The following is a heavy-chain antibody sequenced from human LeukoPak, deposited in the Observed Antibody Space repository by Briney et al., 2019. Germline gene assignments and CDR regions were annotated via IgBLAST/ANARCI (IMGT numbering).Heavy chain of an antibody. J-gene: IGHJ6*03. CDR2: IKQDGSEK. CDR3: ARVTVTLYYYYYYYMDV. Sequence: GGSLRLSCAASGFTFSSYAMSWVRQAPGKGLEWVANIKQDGSEKYYVDSVKGRFTISRDNAKNSLYLQMNSLRAEDTAVYYCARVTVTLYYYYYYYMDVWGKGTTVTISS. D-gene: IGHD4-17*01. CDR1: GFTFSSYA. V-gene: IGHV3-7*01.